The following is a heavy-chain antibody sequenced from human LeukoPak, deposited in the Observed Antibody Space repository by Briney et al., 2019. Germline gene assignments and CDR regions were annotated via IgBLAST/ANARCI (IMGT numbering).Heavy chain of an antibody. Sequence: GGSLRLPCAASGFDLSTYEMNWVRLAPGKGLEWIADITISGHTKNYADSVKGRFTISRDNARTSLYLQMNSLRVEDTGVYYCARGDPHADLWGQGTLVTVSS. J-gene: IGHJ5*02. CDR3: ARGDPHADL. CDR1: GFDLSTYE. V-gene: IGHV3-48*03. CDR2: ITISGHTK.